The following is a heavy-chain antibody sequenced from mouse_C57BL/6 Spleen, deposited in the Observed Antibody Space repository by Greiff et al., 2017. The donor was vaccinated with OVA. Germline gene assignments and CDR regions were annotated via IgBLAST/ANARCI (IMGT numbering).Heavy chain of an antibody. D-gene: IGHD1-2*01. J-gene: IGHJ2*01. CDR1: GFTFSSYA. V-gene: IGHV5-9-1*02. CDR3: TRRAHYWFDY. Sequence: EVMLVESGAGLVKPGGSLKLSCAASGFTFSSYAMSWVSQTPEKRLEWVAYISSGGDYISYADTVKGRFTFTIDNARNTLYLQMSSRKSEDAAMYYYTRRAHYWFDYWGQGTTLTVSS. CDR2: ISSGGDYI.